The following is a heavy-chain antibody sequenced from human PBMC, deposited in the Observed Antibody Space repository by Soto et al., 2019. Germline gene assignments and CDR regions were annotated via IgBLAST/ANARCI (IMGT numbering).Heavy chain of an antibody. CDR1: GGSISSGGYY. CDR2: TYYSGST. V-gene: IGHV4-31*03. D-gene: IGHD1-26*01. CDR3: ARVSSVGAPFWFDP. Sequence: LSLTCTVSGGSISSGGYYWSWIRQHPGKGLEWIGYTYYSGSTYYNPSLKGRVTISVDTSKNQFSLKLSSVTAADTAVYYCARVSSVGAPFWFDPWGQGTLVTVSS. J-gene: IGHJ5*02.